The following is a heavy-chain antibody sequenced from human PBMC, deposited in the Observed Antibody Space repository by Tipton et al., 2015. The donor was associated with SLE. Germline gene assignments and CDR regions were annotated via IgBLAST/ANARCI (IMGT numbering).Heavy chain of an antibody. J-gene: IGHJ4*02. CDR1: GFTFSSYS. D-gene: IGHD1-1*01. Sequence: SLRLSCAASGFTFSSYSMNWVRQAPGKGLEWVSFISSSSSYIYYADSVKGRFTISRDTSKNTVYLQMNSLRVEDTAVYYCAKDEVSFRVGTGAYDYWGQGTLVSVSS. V-gene: IGHV3-21*04. CDR3: AKDEVSFRVGTGAYDY. CDR2: ISSSSSYI.